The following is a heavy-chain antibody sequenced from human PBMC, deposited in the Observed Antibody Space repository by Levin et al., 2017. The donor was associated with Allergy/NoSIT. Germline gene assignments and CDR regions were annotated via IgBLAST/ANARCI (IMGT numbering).Heavy chain of an antibody. V-gene: IGHV3-33*01. J-gene: IGHJ4*02. Sequence: GGSLRLSCATSGFSFRSVAMHWVRQAPGKGLEWVSLIWFDGRITYFADSVKGRSTISRDNSKNTLYLQMNSLRAGDTAVYYCARVGRGYNEYFDYWGQGTLVTVSS. CDR2: IWFDGRIT. D-gene: IGHD5-24*01. CDR3: ARVGRGYNEYFDY. CDR1: GFSFRSVA.